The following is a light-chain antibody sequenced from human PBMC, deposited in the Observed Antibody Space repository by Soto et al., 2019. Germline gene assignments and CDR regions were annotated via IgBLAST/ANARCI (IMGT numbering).Light chain of an antibody. J-gene: IGLJ1*01. Sequence: TISCTGTSIYVGGFDYVYWYQHQPGKAPKLIIYDVTSRPSGVSSHFSGSKSGNAASLTISGLLAEDDADYHCCSYTRGNTSLFGTGTKVTVL. CDR1: SIYVGGFDY. CDR2: DVT. V-gene: IGLV2-14*03. CDR3: CSYTRGNTSL.